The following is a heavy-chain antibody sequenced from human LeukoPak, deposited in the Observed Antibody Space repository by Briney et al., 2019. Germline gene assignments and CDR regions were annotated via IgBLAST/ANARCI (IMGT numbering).Heavy chain of an antibody. V-gene: IGHV4-4*07. Sequence: PSETLSLTCTVSGNSFGNYYWSWIRQPAGKGLEWIGRIYTSGSTTYNPSLKSRVTMSVDTSKNQFSLKLSSVTAADTAVYYCARGETKWGSSSWGYYYYYMDVWGKGTTVTISS. CDR2: IYTSGST. CDR1: GNSFGNYY. D-gene: IGHD6-13*01. CDR3: ARGETKWGSSSWGYYYYYMDV. J-gene: IGHJ6*03.